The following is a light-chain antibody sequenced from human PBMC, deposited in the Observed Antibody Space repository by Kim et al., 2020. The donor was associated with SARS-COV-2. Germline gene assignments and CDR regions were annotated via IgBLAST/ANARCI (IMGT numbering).Light chain of an antibody. Sequence: QSALTQPPSVSGAPGQRVTVSCTGSSSNIGTGFHVHWYQQLPEAAPKLLIYAGNNRPSGVPDRFSGSKSGTSASLAITGLQAEDEADYFCQSYDSSLNGYVFGTGTKVTVL. CDR2: AGN. V-gene: IGLV1-40*01. CDR3: QSYDSSLNGYV. J-gene: IGLJ1*01. CDR1: SSNIGTGFH.